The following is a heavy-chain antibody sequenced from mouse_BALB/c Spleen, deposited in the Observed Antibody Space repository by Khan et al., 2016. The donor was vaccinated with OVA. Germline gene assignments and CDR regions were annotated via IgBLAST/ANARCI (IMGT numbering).Heavy chain of an antibody. Sequence: EVKLLESGPSLVKPSQTLSLTCSVTGVSITSGYWNWIRKFPGNKLEYMGYISSSDSTFYNPSLKSRISITRDTSKNQYYLQLNSVTTEDTATYYCARWNYRYDGYFDYGGQGTTLTVSS. CDR1: GVSITSGY. CDR2: ISSSDST. D-gene: IGHD2-14*01. J-gene: IGHJ2*01. V-gene: IGHV3-8*02. CDR3: ARWNYRYDGYFDY.